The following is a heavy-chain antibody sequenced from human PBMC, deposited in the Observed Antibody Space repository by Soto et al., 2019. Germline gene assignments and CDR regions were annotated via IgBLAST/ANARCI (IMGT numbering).Heavy chain of an antibody. J-gene: IGHJ4*02. Sequence: KASETLSLTCTVSGGYISGSTSYWGWIRQPPGKGLEWIGNIYYSGNTYYHPSLKSRLTISVDTSKSQFSLRLSSVTAADTAVYYCVSRSDGYNLVTDYWGQGTLVNVSS. D-gene: IGHD5-12*01. CDR2: IYYSGNT. CDR1: GGYISGSTSY. V-gene: IGHV4-39*01. CDR3: VSRSDGYNLVTDY.